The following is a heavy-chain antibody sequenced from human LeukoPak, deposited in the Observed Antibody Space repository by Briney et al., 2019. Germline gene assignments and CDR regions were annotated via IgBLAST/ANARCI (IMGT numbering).Heavy chain of an antibody. D-gene: IGHD7-27*01. CDR1: GGSISSYY. Sequence: SETLSLTCTVSGGSISSYYWSWLRQPPGKGLEGIGSIYYSGSTNYNPSLKSRVTISVDTSQNQFSLNLTSVTAADTAVYYCARAKTGEDFDYWGQGTLVTVSS. CDR2: IYYSGST. J-gene: IGHJ4*02. CDR3: ARAKTGEDFDY. V-gene: IGHV4-59*01.